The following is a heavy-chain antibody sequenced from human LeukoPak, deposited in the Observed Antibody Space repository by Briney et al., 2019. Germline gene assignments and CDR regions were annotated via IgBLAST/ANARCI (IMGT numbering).Heavy chain of an antibody. Sequence: GASVKVSCKASGHTFTSYDINWVRQATGQGLEWMGWINPISGYTGYAQKFQGRVSMTGDTSKSTAYMELSSLRSEDAAVYYCARGNRLYTSSWSSLAFDIWGQGTMVTVSS. V-gene: IGHV1-8*01. D-gene: IGHD6-13*01. J-gene: IGHJ3*02. CDR1: GHTFTSYD. CDR2: INPISGYT. CDR3: ARGNRLYTSSWSSLAFDI.